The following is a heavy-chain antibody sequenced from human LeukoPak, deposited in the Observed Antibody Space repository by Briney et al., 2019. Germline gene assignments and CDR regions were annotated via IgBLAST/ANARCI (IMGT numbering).Heavy chain of an antibody. D-gene: IGHD3-10*01. V-gene: IGHV3-21*01. Sequence: PGGSLRLSCAASGFTFSSYSMNWVRQAPGMGLEWVSSISSSSSYIYYADSVRGRFTISRDNAKNSLYLQINSLRAEDTAVYFCARVFYGSGSYNYYYYYMDVWGKGTTVTVSS. CDR1: GFTFSSYS. J-gene: IGHJ6*03. CDR3: ARVFYGSGSYNYYYYYMDV. CDR2: ISSSSSYI.